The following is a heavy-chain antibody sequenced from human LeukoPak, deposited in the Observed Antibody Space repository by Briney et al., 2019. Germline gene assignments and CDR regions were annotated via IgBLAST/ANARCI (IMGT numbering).Heavy chain of an antibody. CDR2: IYYSGST. CDR1: GGSISSGGYY. CDR3: ARSSSWYYWSSYYYYMDV. V-gene: IGHV4-31*03. J-gene: IGHJ6*03. D-gene: IGHD6-13*01. Sequence: PSETLSLTCTVSGGSISSGGYYWSWIRQHPGKGLEWIGYIYYSGSTYYNPSLKSRVTISVDTSKNQFSLKLSSVTAADTAVYYCARSSSWYYWSSYYYYMDVWGKGTTVTVSS.